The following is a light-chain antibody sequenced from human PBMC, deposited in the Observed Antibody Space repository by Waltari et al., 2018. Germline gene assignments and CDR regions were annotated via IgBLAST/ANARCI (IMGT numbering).Light chain of an antibody. V-gene: IGKV1-5*03. J-gene: IGKJ2*01. CDR2: KAS. CDR1: QSISNW. CDR3: QQYNTYSS. Sequence: DIQMTQSPSSLSASVGDRVTITCRASQSISNWLAWYQQKPGKAPILLIYKASILKSGVPSRFSVSGSETQFTLTISSLQPGDFATYYCQQYNTYSSFGQGTKLEIK.